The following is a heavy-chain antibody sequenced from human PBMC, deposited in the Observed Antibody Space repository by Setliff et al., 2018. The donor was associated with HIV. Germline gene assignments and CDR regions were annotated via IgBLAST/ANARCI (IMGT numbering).Heavy chain of an antibody. CDR1: GYSFTTHD. CDR2: MNPDSGNT. CDR3: ARVADRNYDFWSAYEY. J-gene: IGHJ4*02. Sequence: ASVKVSCKASGYSFTTHDINWVRQSPGQGLEWMGWMNPDSGNTFYAQKFKGRVTMTRDTSTNTAYMELSSLTSDDTAVYYCARVADRNYDFWSAYEYWGQGTLVTVSS. V-gene: IGHV1-8*02. D-gene: IGHD3-3*01.